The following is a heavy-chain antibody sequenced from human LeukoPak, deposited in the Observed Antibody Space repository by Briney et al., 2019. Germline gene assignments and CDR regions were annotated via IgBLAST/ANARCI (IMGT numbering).Heavy chain of an antibody. J-gene: IGHJ6*03. CDR1: GYTFTGYY. V-gene: IGHV1-2*02. CDR2: INPNSGGT. CDR3: ARGNYYYGSGSYYGYYYYYMDV. Sequence: ASVKVSCKASGYTFTGYYMHWVRQAPGQGLEWMGWINPNSGGTNYAQKFQGRVTMTRATSISTAYMELSRLRSDDTAVYYCARGNYYYGSGSYYGYYYYYMDVWGKGTTVTISS. D-gene: IGHD3-10*01.